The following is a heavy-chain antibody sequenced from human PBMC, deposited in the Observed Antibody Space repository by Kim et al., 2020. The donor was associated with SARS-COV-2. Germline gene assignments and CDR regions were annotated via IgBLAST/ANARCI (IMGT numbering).Heavy chain of an antibody. Sequence: SETLSLTCAVSGGSISRSNWWSWVRQPPGKGLEWIGEIYHSGSTNYNPSLKSRVTISVDKSKNQFSLKLSSVTAADTAVYYCASNSGYDRPFDYWGQGTLVTVSS. D-gene: IGHD5-12*01. V-gene: IGHV4-4*02. CDR1: GGSISRSNW. J-gene: IGHJ4*02. CDR2: IYHSGST. CDR3: ASNSGYDRPFDY.